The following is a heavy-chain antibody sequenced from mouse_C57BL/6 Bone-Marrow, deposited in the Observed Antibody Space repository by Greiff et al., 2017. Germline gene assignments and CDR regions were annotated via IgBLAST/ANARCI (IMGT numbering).Heavy chain of an antibody. J-gene: IGHJ1*03. V-gene: IGHV1-69*01. Sequence: QVQLQQPGAELVMPGASVKLSCKASGYTFTSYWMHWVKQRPGQGLEWIGEIDPSDSYTNYNQKVKGKSTLTVDKSSSTAYMQLSSLTSEDSAVYYCARYGSWYFDVWGTGTTVTVSS. CDR1: GYTFTSYW. CDR2: IDPSDSYT. CDR3: ARYGSWYFDV. D-gene: IGHD1-1*01.